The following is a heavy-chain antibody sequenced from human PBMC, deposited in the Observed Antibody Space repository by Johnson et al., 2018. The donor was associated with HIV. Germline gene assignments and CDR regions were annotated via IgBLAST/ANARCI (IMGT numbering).Heavy chain of an antibody. CDR3: AKVHSGQLVGYAFDI. CDR1: GFTFSSYW. CDR2: IKQDGSNK. V-gene: IGHV3-7*01. Sequence: QLVESGGGLVQPGGSLRLSCAASGFTFSSYWMSWVRQAPGKGLEWVANIKQDGSNKYYVDSVKGRFTISRDTSKNTLYLQMNSLRAEDTAVYYCAKVHSGQLVGYAFDIWGQGTMVTVSS. J-gene: IGHJ3*02. D-gene: IGHD1-26*01.